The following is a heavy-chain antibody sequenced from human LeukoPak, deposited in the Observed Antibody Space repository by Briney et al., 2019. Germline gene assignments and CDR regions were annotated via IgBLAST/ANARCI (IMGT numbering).Heavy chain of an antibody. V-gene: IGHV3-23*01. CDR1: GFTFSSYA. J-gene: IGHJ4*02. CDR3: AKQTSSGWYPFDY. Sequence: GGSLTLSCAASGFTFSSYAMRWVRQAQGKGLEGDAAISGSGGSTYSADSVKGRFTISRDNSKTTLYLQMNSLRAEDTAVYYCAKQTSSGWYPFDYWGQGTLVTVSS. CDR2: ISGSGGST. D-gene: IGHD6-19*01.